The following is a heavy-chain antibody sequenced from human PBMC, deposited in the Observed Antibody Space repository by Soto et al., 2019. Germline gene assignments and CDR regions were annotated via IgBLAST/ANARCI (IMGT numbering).Heavy chain of an antibody. CDR3: ARVGDTYYYDSSGSWFDP. CDR1: GGSISSYY. CDR2: IYYSGST. Sequence: SETLSLTCTVSGGSISSYYWSWIRQPPGKGLEWIGYIYYSGSTNYNPSLKSRVTISVDTSKNQFSLKLSSVTAADTAVYYCARVGDTYYYDSSGSWFDPWGQGTLVTVSS. V-gene: IGHV4-59*01. J-gene: IGHJ5*02. D-gene: IGHD3-22*01.